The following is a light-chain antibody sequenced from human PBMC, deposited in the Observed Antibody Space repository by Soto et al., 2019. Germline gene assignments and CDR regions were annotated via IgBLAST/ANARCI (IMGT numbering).Light chain of an antibody. J-gene: IGKJ1*01. CDR3: LQDINYPWT. CDR1: QNIERW. CDR2: DVS. Sequence: IHRTQSPATLSASVWYRVTITFRASQNIERWLAWYQQKPGKAPKLLLYDVSSLESGVPSRFSGSGSGTDFTLAISSLQPEDSATYYCLQDINYPWTFGQGTKVE. V-gene: IGKV1-5*01.